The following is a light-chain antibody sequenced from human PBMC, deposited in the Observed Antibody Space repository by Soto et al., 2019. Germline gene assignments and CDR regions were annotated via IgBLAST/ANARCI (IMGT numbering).Light chain of an antibody. V-gene: IGLV2-8*01. CDR3: SSYAGSDRVV. CDR1: SSDIGGYNY. Sequence: QSVLTQPPSASGSPGQSVTISCTGTSSDIGGYNYVSWYQQHPGKAPKLMIYEVSKRPSGVPDRFSGSKSGNTASLTVSGLQAEDEADYYCSSYAGSDRVVFGGGTMLTVL. J-gene: IGLJ2*01. CDR2: EVS.